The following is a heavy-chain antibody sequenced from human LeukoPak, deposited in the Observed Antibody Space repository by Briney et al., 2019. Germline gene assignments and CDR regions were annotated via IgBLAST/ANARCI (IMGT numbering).Heavy chain of an antibody. D-gene: IGHD1-26*01. V-gene: IGHV3-30*18. CDR1: GFTFSSYG. CDR2: ISYDGSNK. J-gene: IGHJ4*02. Sequence: PGRSLRLSCAASGFTFSSYGMHWVRQAPGKGLEWVAVISYDGSNKYYADSVKGRFTISRDNSKNTLYLQMNSLRAEDTAVYYCAKVGGSYWGLVDYWGQGTLVTVSS. CDR3: AKVGGSYWGLVDY.